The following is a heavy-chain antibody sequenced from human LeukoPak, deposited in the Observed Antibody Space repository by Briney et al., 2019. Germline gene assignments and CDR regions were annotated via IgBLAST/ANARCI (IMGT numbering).Heavy chain of an antibody. J-gene: IGHJ4*02. D-gene: IGHD3-9*01. CDR2: IYHSGST. CDR3: ARGANDILTGFFDY. CDR1: GGSISSGGYS. V-gene: IGHV4-30-2*01. Sequence: SETLSLTCAVSGGSISSGGYSWSWIRQPPGKGLEWIGYIYHSGSTYYNPSLKSRVTISVDRSKNQFSLKLSSVTAADTAVYYCARGANDILTGFFDYWGQGTLVTVSS.